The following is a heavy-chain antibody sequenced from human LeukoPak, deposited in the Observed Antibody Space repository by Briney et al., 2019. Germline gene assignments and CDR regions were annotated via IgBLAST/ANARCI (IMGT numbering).Heavy chain of an antibody. CDR1: GGSFSGYY. CDR3: ASFHYDSSGYYRDY. D-gene: IGHD3-22*01. Sequence: SETLSLTCAVYGGSFSGYYWSWIRQPPGKGLEWIGEINHSGSTNYNPSLKSRVTISVDTSKNQFSLKLSSVTAADTAVYYCASFHYDSSGYYRDYWGQGTLVTVSS. CDR2: INHSGST. V-gene: IGHV4-34*01. J-gene: IGHJ4*02.